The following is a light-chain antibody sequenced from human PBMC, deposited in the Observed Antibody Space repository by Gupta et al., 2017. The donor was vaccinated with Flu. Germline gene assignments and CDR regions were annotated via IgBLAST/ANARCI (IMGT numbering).Light chain of an antibody. Sequence: GRTARITWSGEALPKKHAYWYHQKSGQAAVLIIYEDSKRPSGIPERFSGSSSGKMDTLTISGAQVEDDAGYYGYSTYTSGSRRVFGGGTNLPVL. CDR3: YSTYTSGSRRV. CDR2: EDS. CDR1: ALPKKH. J-gene: IGLJ2*01. V-gene: IGLV3-10*01.